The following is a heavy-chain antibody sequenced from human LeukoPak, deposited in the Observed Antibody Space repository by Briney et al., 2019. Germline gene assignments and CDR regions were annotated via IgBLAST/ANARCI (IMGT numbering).Heavy chain of an antibody. Sequence: ASVKVSCKVSGYTLTELSMHWVRQAPGKGLEWMGGFDPEDGETIYAQKFQGRVTMTEDTSTDTAYMELSSLRSEDTAVYYCATGPSITMIVVEGRNWLDPWGQGTLVTVSS. D-gene: IGHD3-22*01. V-gene: IGHV1-24*01. CDR2: FDPEDGET. CDR3: ATGPSITMIVVEGRNWLDP. J-gene: IGHJ5*02. CDR1: GYTLTELS.